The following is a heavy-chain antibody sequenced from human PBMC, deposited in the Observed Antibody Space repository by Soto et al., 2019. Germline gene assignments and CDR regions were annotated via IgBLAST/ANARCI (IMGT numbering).Heavy chain of an antibody. V-gene: IGHV4-59*01. Sequence: PSETLSLTCTVSGDSISGFYWSWIRQPPGKGLEWIGYIYYSGSTNYNPSLKSRVTISVDTSKNQVSLKLSSVTAADTAVYYCARPHGGSSGWDNWFDPWGQGTLVTVSS. CDR2: IYYSGST. D-gene: IGHD6-25*01. CDR3: ARPHGGSSGWDNWFDP. J-gene: IGHJ5*02. CDR1: GDSISGFY.